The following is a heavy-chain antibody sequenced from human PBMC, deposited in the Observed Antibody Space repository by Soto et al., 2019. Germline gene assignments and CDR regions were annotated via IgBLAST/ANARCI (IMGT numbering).Heavy chain of an antibody. Sequence: SCTASGGTFSSYAISWVRQAPGKGLEWVAVISYDGSNKYYADSVKGRFTISRDNAKNSLYLQMNSLRDEDTAVYYCARVRQIYYYYDMDVWGQGTTVTVSS. CDR2: ISYDGSNK. J-gene: IGHJ6*02. CDR1: GGTFSSYA. CDR3: ARVRQIYYYYDMDV. V-gene: IGHV3-30-3*01.